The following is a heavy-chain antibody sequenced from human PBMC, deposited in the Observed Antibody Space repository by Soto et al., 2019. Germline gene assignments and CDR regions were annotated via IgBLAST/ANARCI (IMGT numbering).Heavy chain of an antibody. CDR2: IIPIFGTA. CDR3: ARMKSIAARDYYYGMDV. CDR1: GGTFSSYA. D-gene: IGHD6-6*01. Sequence: QVPLVQSGAEVKKPGSSVKVSCKASGGTFSSYAISWVRQAPGQGLEWMVGIIPIFGTANYAQKFQGRVTITADESTSTAYMELSSLRSEDTAVYYCARMKSIAARDYYYGMDVWGQGTTVTVSS. J-gene: IGHJ6*02. V-gene: IGHV1-69*01.